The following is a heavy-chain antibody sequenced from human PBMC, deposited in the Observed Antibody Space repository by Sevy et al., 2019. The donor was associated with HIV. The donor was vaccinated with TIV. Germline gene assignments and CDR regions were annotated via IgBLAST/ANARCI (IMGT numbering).Heavy chain of an antibody. CDR3: ARGPRRVPAAIRVGDYYYYGMDV. Sequence: ASVKVSFKASGGTFSSYAISWVRQAPGQGLDWMGGIIPIFGTANYAQKFQGRVTITADESTSTAYMELSSLRSEDTAVYYCARGPRRVPAAIRVGDYYYYGMDVWGQGTTVTVSS. CDR2: IIPIFGTA. J-gene: IGHJ6*02. V-gene: IGHV1-69*13. D-gene: IGHD2-2*02. CDR1: GGTFSSYA.